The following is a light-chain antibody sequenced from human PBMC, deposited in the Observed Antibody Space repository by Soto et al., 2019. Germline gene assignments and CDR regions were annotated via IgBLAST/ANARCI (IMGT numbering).Light chain of an antibody. Sequence: EIVMTQSPATLSVSPGEGATLSCRASQSVSSDVAWHQQKPGRAPRLLIYGASTRATGIPARFSGSGSGTEFTLTISSLQSEDFAVYYCQQYITWPHTFGQGTKLEIK. V-gene: IGKV3-15*01. CDR1: QSVSSD. J-gene: IGKJ2*01. CDR3: QQYITWPHT. CDR2: GAS.